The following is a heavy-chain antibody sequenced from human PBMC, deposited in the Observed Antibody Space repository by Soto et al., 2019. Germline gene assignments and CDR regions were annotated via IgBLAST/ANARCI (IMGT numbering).Heavy chain of an antibody. V-gene: IGHV3-30*18. D-gene: IGHD3-10*01. Sequence: QVQLVESGGGVVQPGRSLRLSCAASGFTFSSYGMHWVRQAPGKGLEWVAVISYDGSNKYYADSVKGRFTISRDNSKNTLYLQMNNLRAEDTAVYYCAKTLSGIGGDYWGQGTLVTVSS. J-gene: IGHJ4*02. CDR3: AKTLSGIGGDY. CDR2: ISYDGSNK. CDR1: GFTFSSYG.